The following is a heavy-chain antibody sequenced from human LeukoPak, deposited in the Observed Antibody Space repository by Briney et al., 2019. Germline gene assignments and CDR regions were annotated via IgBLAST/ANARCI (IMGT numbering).Heavy chain of an antibody. D-gene: IGHD3-10*01. CDR1: GFTFSTYG. J-gene: IGHJ4*02. V-gene: IGHV3-33*06. Sequence: GRSLRPSRAASGFTFSTYGMHWVRQAPGKGLEWVAVIWYDGSNKYYADSVKGRFTISRDNSKNTLYLQMNSLRAEDTAVYYCAKAPSGTPYQFDYWGQGTLVTVSS. CDR3: AKAPSGTPYQFDY. CDR2: IWYDGSNK.